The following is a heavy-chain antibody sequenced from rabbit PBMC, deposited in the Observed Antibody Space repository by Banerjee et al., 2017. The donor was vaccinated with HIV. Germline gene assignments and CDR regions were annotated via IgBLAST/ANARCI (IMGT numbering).Heavy chain of an antibody. CDR2: IDPVFGST. CDR3: ARDRGYAGYAGYGYALYYFDL. D-gene: IGHD6-1*01. J-gene: IGHJ4*01. CDR1: GFDFSSYG. V-gene: IGHV1S47*01. Sequence: QEQLVESGGGLVQPGGSLKLSCKASGFDFSSYGVSWVRQAPGKGLEWIGYIDPVFGSTYYASWVNGRFPISSHNAQNTLYLQLSGLTAADTATYFCARDRGYAGYAGYGYALYYFDLWGPGTLVTVS.